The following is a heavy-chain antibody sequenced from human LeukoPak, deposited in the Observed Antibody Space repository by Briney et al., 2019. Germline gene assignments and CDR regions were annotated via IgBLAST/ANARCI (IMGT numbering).Heavy chain of an antibody. CDR2: INPSGGST. J-gene: IGHJ4*02. CDR1: GYTFTSYY. Sequence: ASVKVSCKASGYTFTSYYMHWVRQAPGQGLEWMGIINPSGGSTSYAQKFQGRVTMTTDTSTSTAYMELRSLRSDDTAVYYCARDGITMVRGVNDYWGQGTLVTVSS. CDR3: ARDGITMVRGVNDY. V-gene: IGHV1-46*01. D-gene: IGHD3-10*01.